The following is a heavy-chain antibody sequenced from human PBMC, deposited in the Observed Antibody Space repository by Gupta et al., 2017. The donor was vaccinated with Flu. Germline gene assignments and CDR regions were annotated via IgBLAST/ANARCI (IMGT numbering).Heavy chain of an antibody. V-gene: IGHV4-38-2*01. CDR1: GYFISRGYY. D-gene: IGHD2-8*02. Sequence: QVQLQESGPGLVKPSETLSLTCGVSGYFISRGYYWGWIRQPPGKGLEWIASIHHSGHTQYSPSLKSQVTMSVDTSKSQFSLKLNSATAADTAVYYCAKSSYWDTTRGWDYWGQGTLVTVSS. CDR3: AKSSYWDTTRGWDY. CDR2: IHHSGHT. J-gene: IGHJ4*02.